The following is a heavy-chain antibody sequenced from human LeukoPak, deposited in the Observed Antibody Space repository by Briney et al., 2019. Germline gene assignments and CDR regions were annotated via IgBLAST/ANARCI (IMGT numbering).Heavy chain of an antibody. J-gene: IGHJ3*02. CDR3: AKRLLTGDAFDI. Sequence: SETLSLTCTVSGGSISSGGYYWSWIRQHPGKGLEWIGYIYYSGSTYYNPSLKSRVTISVDTSKNQFSLKLSSVTAEDTAVYYCAKRLLTGDAFDIWGQGTTVTVSS. CDR2: IYYSGST. D-gene: IGHD7-27*01. V-gene: IGHV4-31*03. CDR1: GGSISSGGYY.